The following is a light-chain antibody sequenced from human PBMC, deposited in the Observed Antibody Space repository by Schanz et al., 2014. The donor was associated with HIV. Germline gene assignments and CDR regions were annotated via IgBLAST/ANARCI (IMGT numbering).Light chain of an antibody. V-gene: IGKV3-11*01. CDR2: GAS. J-gene: IGKJ2*01. CDR1: QGVANN. Sequence: EIVMTQFPVTVSVSPGERATLPCRASQGVANNVAWYQQKPGQAPRLLIYGASSRATGIPERFSGSGSGTDFTLTISSLEPEDCAVYYCQQRSNWPPMYTFGQGTKMEIK. CDR3: QQRSNWPPMYT.